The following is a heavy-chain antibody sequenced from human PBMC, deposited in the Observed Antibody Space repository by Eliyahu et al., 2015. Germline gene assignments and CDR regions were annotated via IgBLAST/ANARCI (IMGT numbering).Heavy chain of an antibody. D-gene: IGHD6-13*01. V-gene: IGHV4-34*01. J-gene: IGHJ4*02. CDR2: INHSGST. CDR1: GGSFSGYY. Sequence: QVQLQQWGAGLLKPSETLSLTCAVYGGSFSGYYWSWIRQPPGKGLEWIGEINHSGSTNYXPSLKSRVTISVDTSKNQFSLKLSSVTAADTTVYYCARGRSGGSPGIAAAGTDYWGQGTLVTVSS. CDR3: ARGRSGGSPGIAAAGTDY.